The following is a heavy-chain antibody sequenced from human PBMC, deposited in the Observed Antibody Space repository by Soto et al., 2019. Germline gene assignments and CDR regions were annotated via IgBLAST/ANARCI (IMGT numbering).Heavy chain of an antibody. V-gene: IGHV4-61*01. Sequence: SETLSLTCTVSGGSVSSTNYYWSWIRQPPGKGLEWIGYIFYTGSTNYNPSLKSRVTISVDTSKNQFSLKLTSVTAADTAVYYCARDRVGTTQTRYNWFDPWGQGTLVTVS. D-gene: IGHD1-26*01. CDR3: ARDRVGTTQTRYNWFDP. CDR1: GGSVSSTNYY. J-gene: IGHJ5*02. CDR2: IFYTGST.